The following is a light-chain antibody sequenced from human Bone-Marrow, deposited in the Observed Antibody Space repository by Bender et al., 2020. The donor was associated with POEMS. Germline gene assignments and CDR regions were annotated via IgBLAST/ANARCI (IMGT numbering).Light chain of an antibody. J-gene: IGLJ7*01. V-gene: IGLV2-23*01. Sequence: QSALTQPASLSGSPGQSITISCTGTGNDVGFYSLVSWYQQLPGKAPKLIIYEGSQRPSGVSHRFSCSKSANSASLTISGLQAADEADYYCCSYEPSSTFAIFGGGTHLTVL. CDR1: GNDVGFYSL. CDR2: EGS. CDR3: CSYEPSSTFAI.